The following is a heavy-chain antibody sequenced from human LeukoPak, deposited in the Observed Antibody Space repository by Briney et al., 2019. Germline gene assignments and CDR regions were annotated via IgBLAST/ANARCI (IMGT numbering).Heavy chain of an antibody. Sequence: SETLSLTCTVSGGSISSSSYYWGWIRQPPGKGLEWIGSIYYSGSTYYSPSLKSRVTISVDTSKNQFSLKLSSVTAADTAVYYCARRGVTQYYFDYWGQGTLVTVSS. V-gene: IGHV4-39*01. CDR1: GGSISSSSYY. CDR3: ARRGVTQYYFDY. J-gene: IGHJ4*02. CDR2: IYYSGST. D-gene: IGHD2-21*02.